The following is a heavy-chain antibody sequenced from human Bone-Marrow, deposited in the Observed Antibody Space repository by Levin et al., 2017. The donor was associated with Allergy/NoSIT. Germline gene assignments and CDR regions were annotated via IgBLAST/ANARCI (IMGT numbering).Heavy chain of an antibody. V-gene: IGHV3-13*01. J-gene: IGHJ6*02. CDR1: GFTFSDYD. CDR2: IGTAGDT. Sequence: GGSLRLSCAASGFTFSDYDFHWVRHARGKGLEWISGIGTAGDTYYSGSVKGRFTISRENAQNSVYLQLNTLRAGDTAVYFCVKGAPDYYYYGLDVWGQGTTVTVTS. CDR3: VKGAPDYYYYGLDV.